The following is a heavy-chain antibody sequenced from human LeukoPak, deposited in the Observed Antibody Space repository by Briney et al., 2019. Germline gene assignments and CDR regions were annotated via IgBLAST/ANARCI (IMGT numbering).Heavy chain of an antibody. CDR3: ARLARGHCSSTSCYFPFDY. CDR1: GFTFSTYS. CDR2: ISSSGGTI. J-gene: IGHJ4*02. Sequence: GGSLRLSCAASGFTFSTYSMNWVRQAPGKGLEWVSYISSSGGTIYYADSVKGRFTISRDNAKNSLYLQMNSLRAEDTAVYYCARLARGHCSSTSCYFPFDYWGQGTLVTVSS. V-gene: IGHV3-48*04. D-gene: IGHD2-2*01.